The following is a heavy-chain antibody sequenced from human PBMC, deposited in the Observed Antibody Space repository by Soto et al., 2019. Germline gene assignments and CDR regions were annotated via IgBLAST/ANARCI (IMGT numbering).Heavy chain of an antibody. CDR2: ISGDGVTT. Sequence: EVQLVESGGDLVQRGGSLRLSCEASGFPFSSYWMHWVRHTPGKGLDWVARISGDGVTTYYADSVTGRFTDARDNAKNTLSLQISGLRAEDTAVYYCAREYYGLLTGYYTDYWGQGTLVSVSS. CDR3: AREYYGLLTGYYTDY. J-gene: IGHJ4*02. CDR1: GFPFSSYW. D-gene: IGHD3-9*01. V-gene: IGHV3-74*01.